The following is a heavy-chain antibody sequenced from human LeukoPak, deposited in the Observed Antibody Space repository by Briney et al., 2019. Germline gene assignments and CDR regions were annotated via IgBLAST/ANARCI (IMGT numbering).Heavy chain of an antibody. Sequence: SEALSLTCPVSGGSISSYFWSWLRQPPGKGLEWIGYIYYSGSTNYNPSLKSRVPISVDTSKNQFSLKLSSVTAADTAVYYCARREDGYSPFDYWGQGTLVTVSS. CDR2: IYYSGST. CDR3: ARREDGYSPFDY. V-gene: IGHV4-59*08. CDR1: GGSISSYF. J-gene: IGHJ4*02. D-gene: IGHD5-24*01.